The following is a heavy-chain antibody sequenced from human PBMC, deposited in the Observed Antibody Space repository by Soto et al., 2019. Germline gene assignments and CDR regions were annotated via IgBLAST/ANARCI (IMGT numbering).Heavy chain of an antibody. CDR3: ARSRIQLWSPTTPDYYYYGIVV. Sequence: SVKVSCKASGGTFSSYAISWVRQAPGQGLEWMGGIIPIFGTANYAQKFQGRVTITADKSTSTAYMELSSLRSEDTAVYYCARSRIQLWSPTTPDYYYYGIVVWGQGTTVTV. J-gene: IGHJ6*02. V-gene: IGHV1-69*06. CDR2: IIPIFGTA. D-gene: IGHD5-18*01. CDR1: GGTFSSYA.